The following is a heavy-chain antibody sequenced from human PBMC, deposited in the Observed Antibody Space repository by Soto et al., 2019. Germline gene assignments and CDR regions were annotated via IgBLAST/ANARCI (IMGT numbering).Heavy chain of an antibody. Sequence: QVQLQESGPGLVKPSETLSLTCTVSGGPISNGDYYWSWIRQPPGKGLEWIGYIYYSGNTYYNPSLKSRVIISVDTSKNHFSLKLNSVTAADAAVYYCVGDFWGGPPRGYWGQGTLVTVSS. CDR1: GGPISNGDYY. V-gene: IGHV4-30-4*01. D-gene: IGHD3-3*01. CDR2: IYYSGNT. CDR3: VGDFWGGPPRGY. J-gene: IGHJ4*02.